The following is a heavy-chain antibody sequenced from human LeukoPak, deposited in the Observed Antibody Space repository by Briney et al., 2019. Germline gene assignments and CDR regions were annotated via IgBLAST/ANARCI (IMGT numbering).Heavy chain of an antibody. CDR3: ARESGYYCDY. Sequence: GGSLRLSCVASGFTFSTYSMNWVRQAPGKGLEWVSYISSSSSGIYYADSVKGRFTISRDNAKNSLCLQMNSLRDEDTAVYYCARESGYYCDYWGPGTLVTVSS. CDR2: ISSSSSGI. V-gene: IGHV3-48*02. D-gene: IGHD3-3*01. J-gene: IGHJ4*02. CDR1: GFTFSTYS.